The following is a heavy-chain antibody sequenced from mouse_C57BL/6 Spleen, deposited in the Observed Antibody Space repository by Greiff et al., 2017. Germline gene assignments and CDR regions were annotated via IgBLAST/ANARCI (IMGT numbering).Heavy chain of an antibody. CDR2: IDPEDGET. J-gene: IGHJ2*01. V-gene: IGHV14-2*01. Sequence: EVQLQQSGAELVKPGASVTLSCTASGFNITDYYMHWVKQRTEQGLEWSGRIDPEDGETKYDPKFQGKATITADTSSNTAYLQLSSLTSEDTAVXYCARLGLDYWGQGTTLTVSS. CDR3: ARLGLDY. D-gene: IGHD4-1*01. CDR1: GFNITDYY.